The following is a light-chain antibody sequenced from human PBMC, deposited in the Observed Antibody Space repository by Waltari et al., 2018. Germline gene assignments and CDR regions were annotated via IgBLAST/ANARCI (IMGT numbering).Light chain of an antibody. CDR3: QKYGSLPPT. J-gene: IGKJ1*01. CDR2: DAS. CDR1: QSISRY. V-gene: IGKV3-20*01. Sequence: EIMLTQSPGTLSLSPGERATLACRASQSISRYLAWYRHKPGQAPRLLIYDASSRATGIPDRFSGSGSGTDFSHTISRLEPEDFAVYYCQKYGSLPPTFGQGTNVEIK.